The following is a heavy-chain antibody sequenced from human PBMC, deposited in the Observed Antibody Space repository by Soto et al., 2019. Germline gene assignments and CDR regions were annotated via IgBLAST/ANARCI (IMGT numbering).Heavy chain of an antibody. J-gene: IGHJ5*02. Sequence: VGSLRLSCAASGFTFSSYGMHWVRQAPGKGLEWVAVISYDGSNKYYADSVKGRFTISRDNSKNTLYLQMNSLRAEDTAVYYCAKGTFWSGYYSWFDPWGQGTLVTVSS. V-gene: IGHV3-30*18. CDR1: GFTFSSYG. CDR2: ISYDGSNK. CDR3: AKGTFWSGYYSWFDP. D-gene: IGHD3-3*01.